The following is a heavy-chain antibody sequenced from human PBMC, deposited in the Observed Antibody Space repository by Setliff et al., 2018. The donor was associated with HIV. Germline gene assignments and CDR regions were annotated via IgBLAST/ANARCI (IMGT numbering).Heavy chain of an antibody. J-gene: IGHJ6*02. CDR1: GDPISNHY. CDR3: ARDVDHMMDV. V-gene: IGHV4-59*11. Sequence: PSETLSLTCNVSGDPISNHYWNWIRQPPGKGLEWIATIYNSGNSVSNPSLKSRVTISIDTSKNHFSLTLNSVTAADSAVYYCARDVDHMMDVWGPGTTVTVSS. CDR2: IYNSGNS.